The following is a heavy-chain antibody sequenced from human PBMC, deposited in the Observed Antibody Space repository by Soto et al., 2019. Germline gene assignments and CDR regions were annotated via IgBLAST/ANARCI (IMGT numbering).Heavy chain of an antibody. J-gene: IGHJ6*02. CDR3: ARGEEVAVAGIYYYGMDV. CDR2: INHSGST. D-gene: IGHD6-19*01. Sequence: SETLSLTCAVYGGSFSGYYWGWIRQPPGKGLEWIGEINHSGSTNYNPSLKSRVTISVDTSKNQFSLKLSSVTAADTAVYYCARGEEVAVAGIYYYGMDVWGQGTTVTVSS. V-gene: IGHV4-34*01. CDR1: GGSFSGYY.